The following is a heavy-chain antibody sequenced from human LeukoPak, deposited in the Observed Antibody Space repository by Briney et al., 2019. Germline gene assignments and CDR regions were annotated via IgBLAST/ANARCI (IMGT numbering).Heavy chain of an antibody. J-gene: IGHJ4*02. V-gene: IGHV3-21*01. CDR3: ARGQKETFTIFGVVIMMPFDY. CDR2: ISSSSGYI. CDR1: GFTFSNYE. D-gene: IGHD3-3*01. Sequence: GGSLRLSCGASGFTFSNYEMNWVRQAPGKGLEWVSSISSSSGYIYYADSMKGRFTISRDNAKNSLYLQMNSLGAEDTALYYCARGQKETFTIFGVVIMMPFDYWGQGTPVTVSS.